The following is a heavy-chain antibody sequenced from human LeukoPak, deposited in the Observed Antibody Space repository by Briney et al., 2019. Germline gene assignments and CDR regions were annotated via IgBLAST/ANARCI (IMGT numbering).Heavy chain of an antibody. CDR2: ISGSGGST. CDR3: ANSPKSDY. V-gene: IGHV3-23*01. J-gene: IGHJ4*02. CDR1: GLTFSSYG. Sequence: TGGSLRLSCAASGLTFSSYGMSWFRQAPGKGLEWLSAISGSGGSTYYADSVQGRFTISRDNSKNTLYLQMSSLRAEDTAVYYCANSPKSDYWGQGTLVTVSS.